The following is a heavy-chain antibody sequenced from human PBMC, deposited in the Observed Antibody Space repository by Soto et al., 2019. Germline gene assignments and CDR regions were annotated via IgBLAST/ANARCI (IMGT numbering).Heavy chain of an antibody. Sequence: EVQLVESGGGLVKPGGSLRLSCAASGFTFSSYSMNWVRQAPGKGLEWVSSISSSRSYIYYADSVRGRFTISRDDAKNSLYLQMNSLRAEDTAVYYCAREPSMVRGANWYFDLWGRGTLVTVSS. D-gene: IGHD3-10*01. J-gene: IGHJ2*01. V-gene: IGHV3-21*01. CDR1: GFTFSSYS. CDR2: ISSSRSYI. CDR3: AREPSMVRGANWYFDL.